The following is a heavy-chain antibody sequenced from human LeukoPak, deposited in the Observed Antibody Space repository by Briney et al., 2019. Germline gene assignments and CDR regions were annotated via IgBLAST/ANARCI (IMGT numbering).Heavy chain of an antibody. CDR3: ARALGELSFIDY. Sequence: SETLSLTCTVSGGSISSSSYYWGWIRQPPGKGLEWIGSIYYSGSTYYNPSLKSRVTISVDTSKNQFSLKLSSVTAADTAVYYCARALGELSFIDYWGQGTLVTVSS. CDR2: IYYSGST. D-gene: IGHD3-16*02. CDR1: GGSISSSSYY. J-gene: IGHJ4*02. V-gene: IGHV4-39*01.